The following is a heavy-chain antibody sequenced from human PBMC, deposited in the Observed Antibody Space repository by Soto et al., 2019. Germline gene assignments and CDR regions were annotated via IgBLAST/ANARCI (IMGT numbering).Heavy chain of an antibody. J-gene: IGHJ6*03. V-gene: IGHV1-18*01. Sequence: QVQLVQSGAEVKKPGASVKVSCKASGYTFTSHGISWVRQAPGQGLEWMGWISAYNGDTNYAQKLQGRVTVTTDTSTSTAYMELRSLRSEDTAVYYCARVVRGSNIDYYHYMDVWGKGTTVTVSS. CDR2: ISAYNGDT. D-gene: IGHD3-10*01. CDR1: GYTFTSHG. CDR3: ARVVRGSNIDYYHYMDV.